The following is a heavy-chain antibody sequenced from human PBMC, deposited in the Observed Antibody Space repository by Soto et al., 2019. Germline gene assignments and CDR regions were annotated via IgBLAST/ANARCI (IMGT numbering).Heavy chain of an antibody. J-gene: IGHJ4*01. D-gene: IGHD3-22*01. V-gene: IGHV4-38-2*02. CDR2: TSYDGKS. CDR1: GYLINSGYS. CDR3: ARDLSSGYQTFYFDY. Sequence: SETLSLTCKVSGYLINSGYSWGWIRQSPGKGLEWIGSTSYDGKSYYKPSLKSRVVMSVDLANNQFSLRLRSVTAADTAVYHCARDLSSGYQTFYFDYWGQGTPVTVSS.